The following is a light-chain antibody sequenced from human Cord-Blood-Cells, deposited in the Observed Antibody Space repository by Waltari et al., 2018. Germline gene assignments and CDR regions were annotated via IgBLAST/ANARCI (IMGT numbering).Light chain of an antibody. Sequence: QSALTQPASVSGSPGQSITISCTGTSSDVGSYILVSWYQQHQGKAPKLMIYEGSKRPSGVSNRFSGSKSENTASLTISGLQAEDEADYYCCSYAGVWVFGGGTKLTVL. CDR3: CSYAGVWV. V-gene: IGLV2-23*01. CDR2: EGS. CDR1: SSDVGSYIL. J-gene: IGLJ3*02.